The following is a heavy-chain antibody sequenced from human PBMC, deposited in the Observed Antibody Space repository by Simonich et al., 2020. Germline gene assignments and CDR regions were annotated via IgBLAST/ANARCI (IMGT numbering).Heavy chain of an antibody. Sequence: QVQLVQSGAEVKKPGASVKVSCKASGYTFNGYYMHWVRQAPGQGLEWMGWINPNRGGTNYAQKFQGRGTITRDTSISTAYMELSRLRSDDTAVYYCARGGVQYYYYYMDVWGKGTTVTVSS. CDR2: INPNRGGT. CDR1: GYTFNGYY. V-gene: IGHV1-2*02. J-gene: IGHJ6*03. CDR3: ARGGVQYYYYYMDV. D-gene: IGHD3-3*01.